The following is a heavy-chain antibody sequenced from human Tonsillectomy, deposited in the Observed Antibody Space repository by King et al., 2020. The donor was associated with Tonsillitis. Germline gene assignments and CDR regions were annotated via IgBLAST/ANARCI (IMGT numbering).Heavy chain of an antibody. CDR2: IYYSGHT. V-gene: IGHV4-30-4*01. Sequence: QLQESGPGLVKPSQTLSLTCTVSGGPISSGDYYWSWIRQPPGKGLEWIGYIYYSGHTYYNPSLKSRVTISGDTSKNQFSLKLSSVTAAETAVYYCARVPMDIVVVPAVLPYDYGITSGATGARSPSPQ. CDR1: GGPISSGDYY. J-gene: IGHJ6*04. D-gene: IGHD2-2*03. CDR3: ARVPMDIVVVPAVLPYDYGITS.